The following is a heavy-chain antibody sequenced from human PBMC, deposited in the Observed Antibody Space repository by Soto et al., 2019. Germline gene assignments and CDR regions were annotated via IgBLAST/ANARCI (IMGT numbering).Heavy chain of an antibody. CDR1: GFTFSSYS. Sequence: GGSLRLSCAASGFTFSSYSMNWVRQAPGKGLEWVSYISSSSSTIYYADSVKGRFTISRDNAKNSLYLQMNSLRAEDTAVYYCARDILTAYYYYYYMDVWGKGTTVTVSS. CDR3: ARDILTAYYYYYYMDV. J-gene: IGHJ6*03. CDR2: ISSSSSTI. V-gene: IGHV3-48*01.